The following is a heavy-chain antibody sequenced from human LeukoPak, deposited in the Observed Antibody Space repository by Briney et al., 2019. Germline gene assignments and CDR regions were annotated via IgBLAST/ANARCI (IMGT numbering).Heavy chain of an antibody. V-gene: IGHV3-64D*09. CDR1: GFTFSSHA. D-gene: IGHD5-24*01. Sequence: GGSLRLSCSASGFTFSSHAMYWVRQAPGKGLEYVSASSSNGVNTYYAESLKGRFTISRDNSKNTLYLQMSSLRAEDTAVYYCVGSVKISPLGMATITFDYWGQGTPVTVYS. J-gene: IGHJ4*02. CDR2: SSSNGVNT. CDR3: VGSVKISPLGMATITFDY.